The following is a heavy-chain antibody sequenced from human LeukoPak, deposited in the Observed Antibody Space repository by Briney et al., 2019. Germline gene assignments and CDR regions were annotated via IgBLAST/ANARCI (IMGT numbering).Heavy chain of an antibody. Sequence: NSSETLSLTCAVYGGSFSGYYWSWIRQPPGKGLEWIGEINHSGSTNYNPSLKSRVTISVDTSKNQFFLKLSSVTAADTAVYYCARYDFWSGLPGYMDVWGKGTTVTVSS. V-gene: IGHV4-34*01. J-gene: IGHJ6*03. CDR1: GGSFSGYY. CDR2: INHSGST. D-gene: IGHD3-3*01. CDR3: ARYDFWSGLPGYMDV.